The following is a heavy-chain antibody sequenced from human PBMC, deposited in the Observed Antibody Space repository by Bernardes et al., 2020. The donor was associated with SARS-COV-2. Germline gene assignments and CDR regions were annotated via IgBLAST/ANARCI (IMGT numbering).Heavy chain of an antibody. J-gene: IGHJ1*01. V-gene: IGHV3-64D*06. CDR2: ISADGNSP. D-gene: IGHD3-10*01. CDR3: VKVLLWFGES. CDR1: GFTFRSLG. Sequence: GGSLRLSCSASGFTFRSLGMQWVRQAPGKGLEYVSAISADGNSPYYEDSVKDRFTISRDNSKNTLYLQMSSLRPDDTAVYYCVKVLLWFGESWGQGTLVTVSS.